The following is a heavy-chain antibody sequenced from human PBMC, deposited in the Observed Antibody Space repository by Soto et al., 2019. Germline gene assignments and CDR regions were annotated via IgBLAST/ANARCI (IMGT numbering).Heavy chain of an antibody. CDR2: ISSSSSYI. CDR1: GFTFSSYS. V-gene: IGHV3-21*01. CDR3: ARLSGSSRMYYFDY. D-gene: IGHD6-19*01. J-gene: IGHJ4*02. Sequence: EVQLVESGGGLVKPGGSLRLSCAASGFTFSSYSMNWDRQAPGKGLEWVSSISSSSSYIYYADSVKGRFTISRDNAKNSLYLQMNSLRAEDTAVYYCARLSGSSRMYYFDYWGQGTLVTVSS.